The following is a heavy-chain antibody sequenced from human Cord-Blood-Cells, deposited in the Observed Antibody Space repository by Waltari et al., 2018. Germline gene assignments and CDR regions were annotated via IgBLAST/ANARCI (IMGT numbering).Heavy chain of an antibody. D-gene: IGHD2-2*02. CDR3: AGGYCSSTSCYTAFDI. J-gene: IGHJ3*02. CDR1: GYSFTRYW. Sequence: EVQLVQSGEEVKKPGESLKISCKGSGYSFTRYWIGWVRKMPGKGLEWMGFINRGDPDTSYCPSCHGKVTISADKSVSTAYLQWSSLKASDTAMYYCAGGYCSSTSCYTAFDIWGQGTMVTVSS. CDR2: INRGDPDT. V-gene: IGHV5-51*01.